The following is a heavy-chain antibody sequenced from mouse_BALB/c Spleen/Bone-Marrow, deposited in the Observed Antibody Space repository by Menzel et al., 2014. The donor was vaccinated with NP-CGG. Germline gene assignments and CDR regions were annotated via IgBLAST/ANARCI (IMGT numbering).Heavy chain of an antibody. CDR2: ISSGSSTI. Sequence: EVNLVESGGSLVQPGGSRKLSCAASGFTFSSFGMHWVRQAPEKGLEWVAYISSGSSTIYYADTVKGRFTISRDNPKNTLFLQMTSLRSEDTAMYYCARSPYDYAAMDYWGQGTSVTVSS. D-gene: IGHD2-4*01. CDR3: ARSPYDYAAMDY. V-gene: IGHV5-17*02. CDR1: GFTFSSFG. J-gene: IGHJ4*01.